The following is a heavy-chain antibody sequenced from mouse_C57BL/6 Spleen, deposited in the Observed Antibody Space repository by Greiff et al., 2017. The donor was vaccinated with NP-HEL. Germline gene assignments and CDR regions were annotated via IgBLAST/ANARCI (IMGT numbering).Heavy chain of an antibody. V-gene: IGHV1-64*01. Sequence: VQLQQPGAELVKPGASVKLSCKASGYTFTSYWMHWVKQRPGQGLEWIGMIHPNSGSTNYNEKFKSKATLTVDKSSSTAYMQLSSLTSEDSAVYYCARKGDYDEAMDYWGQGTSVTVSS. CDR3: ARKGDYDEAMDY. CDR1: GYTFTSYW. CDR2: IHPNSGST. J-gene: IGHJ4*01. D-gene: IGHD2-4*01.